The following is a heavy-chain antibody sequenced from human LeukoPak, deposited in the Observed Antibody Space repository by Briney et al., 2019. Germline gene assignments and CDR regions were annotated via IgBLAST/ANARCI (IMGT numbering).Heavy chain of an antibody. D-gene: IGHD3-10*01. V-gene: IGHV1-69*04. CDR2: IIPILGIA. Sequence: GASVKVSCKASGGTFSSYAISWVRQAPGQGLEWMGRIIPILGIANYAQKFQGRVTITADKSTSTAYMELSSLRSEDTAVYYCARERPYGSGSYYFYWGQGTLVTVSS. CDR3: ARERPYGSGSYYFY. J-gene: IGHJ4*02. CDR1: GGTFSSYA.